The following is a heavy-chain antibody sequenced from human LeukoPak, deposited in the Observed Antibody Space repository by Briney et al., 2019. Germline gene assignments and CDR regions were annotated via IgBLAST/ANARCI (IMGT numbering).Heavy chain of an antibody. D-gene: IGHD2-2*01. J-gene: IGHJ6*02. CDR3: AKGLSTSCYSAMDV. V-gene: IGHV3-23*01. Sequence: GGSLRLSCAASGFTISSYAMTWVRQAPAKGLEWVSVISGSDTSTYYADSVRGRFTISRDNSKNTLYLQMNSLRAEDTAVYHCAKGLSTSCYSAMDVWGQGTTLTVSS. CDR2: ISGSDTST. CDR1: GFTISSYA.